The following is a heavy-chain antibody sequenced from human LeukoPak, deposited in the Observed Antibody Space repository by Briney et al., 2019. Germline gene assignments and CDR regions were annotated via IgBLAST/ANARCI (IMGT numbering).Heavy chain of an antibody. CDR1: GYTLTELS. D-gene: IGHD3-10*01. Sequence: ASVKVSCKVSGYTLTELSMHWVRQAPGKGLEWMGGFDPEDGETIYAQKFQGRVTMTEDTSTDTAYMELSSLRSEDTAVYYCATSAPGLWFGGLLPVWWFDPWGQGTLVTVSS. J-gene: IGHJ5*02. CDR3: ATSAPGLWFGGLLPVWWFDP. V-gene: IGHV1-24*01. CDR2: FDPEDGET.